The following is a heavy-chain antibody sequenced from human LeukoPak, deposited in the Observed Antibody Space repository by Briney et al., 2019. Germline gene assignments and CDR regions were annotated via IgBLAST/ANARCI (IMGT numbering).Heavy chain of an antibody. J-gene: IGHJ6*02. CDR2: INSDGSST. Sequence: GGSLRLSCEASVFTFSSYWMHWVRQVPGKGLVWVSRINSDGSSTSYAYSVKGRFTISRDNAKNTLYLQMNSLRAEDTAVYYCATGQGHGMDVWGQGTTVTVSS. CDR3: ATGQGHGMDV. V-gene: IGHV3-74*01. CDR1: VFTFSSYW. D-gene: IGHD1-14*01.